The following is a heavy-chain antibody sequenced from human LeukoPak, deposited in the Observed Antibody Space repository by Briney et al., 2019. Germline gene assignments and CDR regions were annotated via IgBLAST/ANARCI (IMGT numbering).Heavy chain of an antibody. CDR1: GYSFTSYW. V-gene: IGHV5-51*01. CDR2: IYPGDSDT. Sequence: GEPLKISCKGSGYSFTSYWIGWVRQMPGKGLEWMGIIYPGDSDTRYSPSFQGQVTISADKSISTAYLQWTSLKVSDTAIYYCARSGSAVSFDPWGQGTLVTVSS. J-gene: IGHJ5*02. CDR3: ARSGSAVSFDP. D-gene: IGHD3-10*01.